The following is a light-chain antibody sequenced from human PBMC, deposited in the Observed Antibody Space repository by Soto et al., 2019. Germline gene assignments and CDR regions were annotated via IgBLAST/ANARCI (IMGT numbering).Light chain of an antibody. Sequence: QSVLTQPASVSGSPGQSIAISCTGSSSDVGGYKYVSWYQQHPGKAPKLMIYDVSNRPSGVSDRFSGSKSGNTASLTISGLQSEDEADYYCSSYTSSNSYVFGTGNKVTVL. CDR1: SSDVGGYKY. J-gene: IGLJ1*01. CDR2: DVS. V-gene: IGLV2-14*03. CDR3: SSYTSSNSYV.